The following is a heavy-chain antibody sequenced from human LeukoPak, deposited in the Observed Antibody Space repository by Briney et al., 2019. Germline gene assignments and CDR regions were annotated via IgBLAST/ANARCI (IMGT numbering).Heavy chain of an antibody. Sequence: PGGSLRLSCAASGFTFSSYSMNWVRQAPGKGLEWVSYISSSSSAIYYADSVKGRFTISRDNAKNSLNLQMNSLRAEDTAVYYCARGGLYYDSSGYYLWGQGTLVTVSS. V-gene: IGHV3-48*01. D-gene: IGHD3-22*01. J-gene: IGHJ4*02. CDR3: ARGGLYYDSSGYYL. CDR1: GFTFSSYS. CDR2: ISSSSSAI.